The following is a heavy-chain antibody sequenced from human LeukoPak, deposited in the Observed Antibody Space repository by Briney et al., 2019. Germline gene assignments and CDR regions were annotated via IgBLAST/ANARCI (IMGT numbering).Heavy chain of an antibody. CDR1: GYTFTGYY. CDR2: INPNSGGT. V-gene: IGHV1-2*02. Sequence: ASVKVSCKASGYTFTGYYMHWVRQAPGQGLEWMGWINPNSGGTNYAQKFQGRVTMTRDTSISTAYMELSRLRSDDTAVYYCARTFNKNYYGSGSYYNVGGYWGQGTLVTVSS. D-gene: IGHD3-10*01. CDR3: ARTFNKNYYGSGSYYNVGGY. J-gene: IGHJ4*02.